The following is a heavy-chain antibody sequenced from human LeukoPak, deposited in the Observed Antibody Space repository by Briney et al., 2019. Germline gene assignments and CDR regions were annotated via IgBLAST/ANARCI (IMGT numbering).Heavy chain of an antibody. CDR1: GFTFSDYY. J-gene: IGHJ6*03. D-gene: IGHD3-9*01. CDR3: ARILSMDV. V-gene: IGHV3-11*01. Sequence: TPGGSLRLSCAASGFTFSDYYMSWIRQAPGKGLEWVSCISSSGRTTYYADSVKGRFTVSRDNAKNSLYLHMNSLRAGDSAVYYCARILSMDVWGIGTTVTVSS. CDR2: ISSSGRTT.